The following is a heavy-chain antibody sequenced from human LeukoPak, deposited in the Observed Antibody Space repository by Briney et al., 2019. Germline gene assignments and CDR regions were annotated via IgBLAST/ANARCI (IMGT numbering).Heavy chain of an antibody. D-gene: IGHD3-16*01. J-gene: IGHJ6*02. V-gene: IGHV3-74*01. CDR3: ARGGGLDV. CDR1: GFTFSNYM. CDR2: IKSDGITI. Sequence: GGSLRLSCAASGFTFSNYMMHWVRQAPGKGLVWVSRIKSDGITITYADSVKGRFTISRDNAKNTLYLQMSNLRAEDTAVYFCARGGGLDVWGQGATVTVSS.